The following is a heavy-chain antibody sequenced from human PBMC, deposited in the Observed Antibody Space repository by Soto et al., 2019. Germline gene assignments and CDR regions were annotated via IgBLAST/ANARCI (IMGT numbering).Heavy chain of an antibody. D-gene: IGHD3-3*01. CDR1: GGTFSSYA. V-gene: IGHV1-69*06. Sequence: QVQLVQSGAEVKKPGSSVKVSCKASGGTFSSYAISWVRQAPGQGLEWMGGIIPIFGTANYAQKFQGRVTITADKSTRTAYMELSSLRSEDTAVYYCARDCEWSGRGYNWFDPWGQGTLVTVSS. J-gene: IGHJ5*02. CDR2: IIPIFGTA. CDR3: ARDCEWSGRGYNWFDP.